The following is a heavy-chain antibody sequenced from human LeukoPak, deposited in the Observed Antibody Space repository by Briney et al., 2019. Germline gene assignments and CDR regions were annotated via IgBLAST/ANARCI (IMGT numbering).Heavy chain of an antibody. CDR3: ARVSGDYVFDY. CDR1: GGSFSGYY. J-gene: IGHJ4*02. D-gene: IGHD4-17*01. Sequence: KSSETVSLTCAVYGGSFSGYYWSWIRQPPGKGLEWIGEINHSGSTNYNPSLKSRVTISVDTSKNQFSLKLSSVTAADTAVYYCARVSGDYVFDYWGQGTLVTVSS. V-gene: IGHV4-34*01. CDR2: INHSGST.